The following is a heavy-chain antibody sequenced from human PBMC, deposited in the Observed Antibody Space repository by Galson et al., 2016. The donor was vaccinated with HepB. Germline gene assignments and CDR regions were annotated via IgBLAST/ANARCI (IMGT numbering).Heavy chain of an antibody. CDR1: GYTFINYD. CDR2: MNPNSGNT. CDR3: ARNIKEERGDYFDR. V-gene: IGHV1-8*01. D-gene: IGHD1-1*01. Sequence: SVKVSCKASGYTFINYDINWVRQATGQGPEWIGWMNPNSGNTGYAQKFQGRITLTRDTSISTAYMELSRLRSEDTAVYYCARNIKEERGDYFDRWGQGTLVTVSS. J-gene: IGHJ4*02.